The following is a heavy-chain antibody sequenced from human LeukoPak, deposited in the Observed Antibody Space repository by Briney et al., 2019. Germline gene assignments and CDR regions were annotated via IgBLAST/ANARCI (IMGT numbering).Heavy chain of an antibody. Sequence: GGSLRLSCAASGFTFSSYAMTWVRQAPGKGLEWVSAISASDGSTYYVDSVKGRFTISRDFSKNTLYLQMNSLRAEDTAVYYCAKLTSGWFEDLWGQGTLVTVSS. CDR3: AKLTSGWFEDL. CDR1: GFTFSSYA. CDR2: ISASDGST. D-gene: IGHD6-19*01. V-gene: IGHV3-23*01. J-gene: IGHJ5*02.